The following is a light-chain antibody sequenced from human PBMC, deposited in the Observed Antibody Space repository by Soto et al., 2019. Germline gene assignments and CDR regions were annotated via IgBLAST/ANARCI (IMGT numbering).Light chain of an antibody. CDR2: GAS. CDR3: QQYANTPYT. CDR1: QSVRSNY. V-gene: IGKV3-20*01. Sequence: EIVLTQSPGILSLSPGEGATLSCRASQSVRSNYLAWYQQKPGQTPRLLFYGASSRATGIPVRFSGSGAGTDFTLTISRLEPEDFAVYYCQQYANTPYTFGQGIKLEIK. J-gene: IGKJ2*01.